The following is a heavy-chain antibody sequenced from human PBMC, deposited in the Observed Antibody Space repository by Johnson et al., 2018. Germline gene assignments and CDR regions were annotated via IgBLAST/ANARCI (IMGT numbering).Heavy chain of an antibody. V-gene: IGHV3-23*04. CDR2: ISGSGGST. CDR3: AKDAEQWLVGPPYYYYMGV. J-gene: IGHJ6*03. D-gene: IGHD6-19*01. CDR1: GFTFGDYA. Sequence: EVQLVESGGGLVKPGRSLRLSCTASGFTFGDYAMSWFRQAPGKGLEWVSAISGSGGSTYYADSVKGRFTISRDNAKNTLYLQMNSRGAADTAVYYCAKDAEQWLVGPPYYYYMGVWGKGTTVTVSS.